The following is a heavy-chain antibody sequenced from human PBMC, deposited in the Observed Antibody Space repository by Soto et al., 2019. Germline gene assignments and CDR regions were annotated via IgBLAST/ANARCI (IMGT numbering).Heavy chain of an antibody. CDR3: AAVDYDFWSGYYIGPVGDAFDI. J-gene: IGHJ3*02. Sequence: GXSVKVSCKASGFTFTSSAMQWVRQARGQRLEWIGWIVVGSGNTNYAQKFQERVTITRDMSTSTAYMELSSLRSEDTAVYYCAAVDYDFWSGYYIGPVGDAFDIWGQGTMVTVSS. V-gene: IGHV1-58*02. CDR1: GFTFTSSA. D-gene: IGHD3-3*01. CDR2: IVVGSGNT.